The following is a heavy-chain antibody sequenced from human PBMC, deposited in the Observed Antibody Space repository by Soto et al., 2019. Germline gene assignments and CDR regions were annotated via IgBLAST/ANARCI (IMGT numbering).Heavy chain of an antibody. J-gene: IGHJ4*02. V-gene: IGHV3-23*01. CDR3: AKGSISAPGRLED. D-gene: IGHD6-13*01. CDR2: IRGSGDST. Sequence: EVQLLESGGGLVQPGESLRLSCAASGFAFSNYVMSWVRQAPGKGLEWVSGIRGSGDSTYYADSVRGRFTISRDNSRNTLYLQMNSLRAEDTAVYYCAKGSISAPGRLEDWGQGTPVSASS. CDR1: GFAFSNYV.